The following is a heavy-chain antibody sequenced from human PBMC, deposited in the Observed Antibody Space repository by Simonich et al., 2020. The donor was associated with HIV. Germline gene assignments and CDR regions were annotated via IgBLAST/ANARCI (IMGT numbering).Heavy chain of an antibody. CDR3: ARGFYQRLYYFDY. Sequence: QVQLQQWGAGLLKPSETLSLTCAVYGGSFRGYYWSWIRQPPGKGLGWIGESNHSGSTHYNPSLKSRVTISVDTSKNQFSLKLSSVTAADTAVYYCARGFYQRLYYFDYWGQGTLVTVSS. J-gene: IGHJ4*02. CDR2: SNHSGST. CDR1: GGSFRGYY. D-gene: IGHD2-2*01. V-gene: IGHV4-34*01.